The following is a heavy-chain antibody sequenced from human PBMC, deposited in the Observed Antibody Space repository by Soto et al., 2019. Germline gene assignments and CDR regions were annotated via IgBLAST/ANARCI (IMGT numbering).Heavy chain of an antibody. CDR3: ARDDVVVPAAIGYYYYGMDV. CDR2: IKQDGSEK. J-gene: IGHJ6*02. D-gene: IGHD2-2*01. CDR1: GSTFSGYW. V-gene: IGHV3-7*03. Sequence: PGGSLRLSCAASGSTFSGYWMSWVRQAPGKGLEWVANIKQDGSEKYYVDSVKGRFTISRDNAKNSLYLQMNSLRAEDTAVYYCARDDVVVPAAIGYYYYGMDVWGQGTTVTVSS.